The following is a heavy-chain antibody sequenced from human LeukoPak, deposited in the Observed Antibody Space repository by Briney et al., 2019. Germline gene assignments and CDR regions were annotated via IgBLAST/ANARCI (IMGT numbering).Heavy chain of an antibody. J-gene: IGHJ4*02. Sequence: GGSLRLSCTASGFTFSSYAMSWVRQAPGKGLEWVSAISGSGGSTYYADSVKGRFTISRDNSKNTLYLQMNSLRAEDTAVYYCASGSYYPRYYFDYWGQGTLVTVSS. CDR3: ASGSYYPRYYFDY. CDR2: ISGSGGST. V-gene: IGHV3-23*01. D-gene: IGHD1-26*01. CDR1: GFTFSSYA.